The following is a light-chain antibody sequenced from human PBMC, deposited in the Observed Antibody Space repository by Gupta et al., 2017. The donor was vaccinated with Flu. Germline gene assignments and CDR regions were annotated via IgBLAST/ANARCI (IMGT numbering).Light chain of an antibody. J-gene: IGLJ3*02. Sequence: KATFSCAGSCNNVANYYVHWYRQLPGPAPKLLIYGNNTRPSGVPDRFSVSKSGTSASLAITGLQAEDEADYYCQACESSLSVWVFGGGTKLTVL. CDR3: QACESSLSVWV. V-gene: IGLV1-40*01. CDR1: CNNVANYY. CDR2: GNN.